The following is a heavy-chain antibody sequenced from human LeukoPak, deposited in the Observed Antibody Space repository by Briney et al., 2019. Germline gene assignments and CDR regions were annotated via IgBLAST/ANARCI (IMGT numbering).Heavy chain of an antibody. CDR2: IYYSGST. V-gene: IGHV4-59*11. J-gene: IGHJ6*03. CDR3: ASSYAGDYYYYYMDV. Sequence: PSETLSLTCTVSGGSISSHYWSWIRQPPGKGLEWIGYIYYSGSTNYNPSLKSRVTISVDTSKNQFSLKLSSVTAADTAVYYCASSYAGDYYYYYMDVWGKGTTVTVSS. CDR1: GGSISSHY. D-gene: IGHD3-16*01.